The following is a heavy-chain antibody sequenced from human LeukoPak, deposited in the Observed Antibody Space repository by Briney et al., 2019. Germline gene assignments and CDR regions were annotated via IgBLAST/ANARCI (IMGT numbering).Heavy chain of an antibody. CDR2: IRYDGSNK. CDR1: GGSISSSNW. D-gene: IGHD1-26*01. CDR3: ANTGATIDY. J-gene: IGHJ4*02. V-gene: IGHV3-30*02. Sequence: PSGTLSLTCAVSGGSISSSNWWSWVRQPPGKGLEWVAFIRYDGSNKYYADSVKGRFTISRDNSKNTLYLQMNGLRAEDTAVYYCANTGATIDYWGQGTLVTVSS.